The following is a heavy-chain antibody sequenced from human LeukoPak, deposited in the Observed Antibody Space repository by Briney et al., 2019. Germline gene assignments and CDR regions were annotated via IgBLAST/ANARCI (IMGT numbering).Heavy chain of an antibody. D-gene: IGHD4-23*01. CDR3: ARYYGGNSGFNY. CDR2: IYYSGST. J-gene: IGHJ4*02. V-gene: IGHV4-59*01. Sequence: SETLSLTCTVSGGSISSYYWSWIRQPPGKGLEGIVYIYYSGSTNYNPSLKRRVTISVDTSKNQFSLKLSSVTAADTAVYYCARYYGGNSGFNYWGQGTLVTVSS. CDR1: GGSISSYY.